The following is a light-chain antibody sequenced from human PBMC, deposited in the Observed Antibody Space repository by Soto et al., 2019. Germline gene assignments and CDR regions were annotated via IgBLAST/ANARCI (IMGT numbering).Light chain of an antibody. Sequence: ELTQPPSVSVASGQTARITCGGSNIGSKSVHWYQQKPGQAPVLVVYDDSDRPSGIPERFSGSNSGNTATLTISRVEAGDEADYYCQVWDSRSDHYVFGTGTKVTVL. CDR2: DDS. V-gene: IGLV3-21*02. CDR3: QVWDSRSDHYV. J-gene: IGLJ1*01. CDR1: NIGSKS.